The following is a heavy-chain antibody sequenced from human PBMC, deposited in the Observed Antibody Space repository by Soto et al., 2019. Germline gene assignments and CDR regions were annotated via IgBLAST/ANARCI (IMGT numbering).Heavy chain of an antibody. CDR2: ISGSSIST. V-gene: IGHV3-23*01. D-gene: IGHD5-12*01. J-gene: IGHJ4*02. Sequence: EVQLLELGGGLVQPGGSLRLSCAASGFTFTNYAMTWVRQAPGKGLEWVSTISGSSISTYYADSVKGRFTISRDNSKNTLYLQMNSLRAEDSAIYYCAKHIVATFYFDHWGQGTLVTVSS. CDR3: AKHIVATFYFDH. CDR1: GFTFTNYA.